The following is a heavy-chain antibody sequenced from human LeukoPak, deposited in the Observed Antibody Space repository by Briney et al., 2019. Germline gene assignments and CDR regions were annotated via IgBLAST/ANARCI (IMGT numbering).Heavy chain of an antibody. CDR3: TKEVKVIPTTISAFDI. J-gene: IGHJ3*02. D-gene: IGHD2-2*01. CDR2: IKDKTNGGTT. CDR1: GFTFNNAW. Sequence: PGGSLRLSCAASGFTFNNAWTTWVRQAPGKGLEWVGRIKDKTNGGTTDYAAPVTGRFTISRDDSKATLYLQMNSLKTEDTAVYYCTKEVKVIPTTISAFDIWGQGTMVTVSS. V-gene: IGHV3-15*01.